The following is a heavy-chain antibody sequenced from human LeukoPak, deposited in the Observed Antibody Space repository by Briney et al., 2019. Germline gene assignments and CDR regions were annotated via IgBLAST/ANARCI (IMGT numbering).Heavy chain of an antibody. Sequence: SETLSLTCAVYGGSFSGYYWSWIRQPPGKGLEWIGEINHSGSTNYNPSLKSRVTISVDTSKNQFSLKLSSVTAADTAVYYCASNRAYSSGWYIGRGYFDYWGQGTLVTVSS. CDR3: ASNRAYSSGWYIGRGYFDY. V-gene: IGHV4-34*01. D-gene: IGHD6-19*01. J-gene: IGHJ4*02. CDR2: INHSGST. CDR1: GGSFSGYY.